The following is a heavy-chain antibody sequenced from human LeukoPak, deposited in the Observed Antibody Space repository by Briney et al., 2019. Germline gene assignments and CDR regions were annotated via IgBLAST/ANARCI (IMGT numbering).Heavy chain of an antibody. CDR1: GYTFTSYG. V-gene: IGHV1-18*01. CDR3: AGGSIYYDSSGYYKSNAFDI. CDR2: ISAYNGNT. J-gene: IGHJ3*02. D-gene: IGHD3-22*01. Sequence: ASVKVSCEASGYTFTSYGISWVRQAPGQGLGWMGWISAYNGNTNYAQKLQGRVTMTTDTSTSTAYMELRSLRSDDTAVYYCAGGSIYYDSSGYYKSNAFDIWGQGTMVTVSS.